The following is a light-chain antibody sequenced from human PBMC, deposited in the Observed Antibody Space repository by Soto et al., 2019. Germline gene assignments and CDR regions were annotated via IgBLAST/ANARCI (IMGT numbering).Light chain of an antibody. CDR2: DAS. V-gene: IGKV3-11*01. J-gene: IGKJ4*01. CDR3: QQRGNWPLT. Sequence: EIVLTQSPATLSLSPGERATLSCRASQSVSSYLAWYQQKPGQAPRLLIYDASNRATGIPARFSGSGSWTDFTLTISSLEREDFAVYYCQQRGNWPLTFGGGTKVEIK. CDR1: QSVSSY.